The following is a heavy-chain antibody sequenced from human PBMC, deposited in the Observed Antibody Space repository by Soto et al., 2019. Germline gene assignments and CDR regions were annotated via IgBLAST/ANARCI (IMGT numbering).Heavy chain of an antibody. D-gene: IGHD4-17*01. CDR3: AREEGTVTYDY. CDR1: GGTSSPYT. J-gene: IGHJ4*02. V-gene: IGHV1-69*08. Sequence: QVHLVQSGAEVRKPGSSVKVSCKASGGTSSPYTISWVRQAPGQGLEWMGRIIAVLGITNYAQSFQGRVTITADKSTSTAYMALSSLRSEDTAVYYFAREEGTVTYDYWGQGNLVTVSS. CDR2: IIAVLGIT.